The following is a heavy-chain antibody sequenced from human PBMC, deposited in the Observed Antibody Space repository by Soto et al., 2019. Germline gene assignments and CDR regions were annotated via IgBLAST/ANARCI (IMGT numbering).Heavy chain of an antibody. V-gene: IGHV4-31*03. CDR2: IYYSGST. CDR1: GGSISSGGYY. J-gene: IGHJ5*02. CDR3: ATQGGGGYSGYAGGMYNWFDP. D-gene: IGHD5-12*01. Sequence: QVQLQESGPGLVKPSQTLSLTCTVSGGSISSGGYYWSWIRQHPGKGLEWIGYIYYSGSTYYNPSLKSRVTISVDTSKNQFSLKLSSVTAADTAVYYCATQGGGGYSGYAGGMYNWFDPWGQGTLVTVSS.